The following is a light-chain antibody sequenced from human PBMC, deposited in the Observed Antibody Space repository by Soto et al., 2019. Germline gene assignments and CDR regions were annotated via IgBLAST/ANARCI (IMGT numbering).Light chain of an antibody. V-gene: IGKV1-5*03. Sequence: DIQMTQSPSTLSGSVGDRATITCRASQTISSWLAWYQQKPGKAPKLLIYKASTLKSGVPSRFSGSGSGTEFTLTISSLQPDDFATYYCQHYNRYSEAFGQGTKVELK. J-gene: IGKJ1*01. CDR1: QTISSW. CDR2: KAS. CDR3: QHYNRYSEA.